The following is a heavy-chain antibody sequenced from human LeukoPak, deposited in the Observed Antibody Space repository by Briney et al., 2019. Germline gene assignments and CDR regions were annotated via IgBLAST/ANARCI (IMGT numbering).Heavy chain of an antibody. CDR2: ISYDGSNK. Sequence: PGGSLRLSCAASGFTFSSYGMHWVRQAPGKGLEWVAVISYDGSNKYYADSVKGRFTISRDNSKNTLYLQMNSLRAEDTAVYYCASSLRYCSGGSCYSHDAFDIWGQGTMVTVSS. CDR1: GFTFSSYG. V-gene: IGHV3-30*03. D-gene: IGHD2-15*01. CDR3: ASSLRYCSGGSCYSHDAFDI. J-gene: IGHJ3*02.